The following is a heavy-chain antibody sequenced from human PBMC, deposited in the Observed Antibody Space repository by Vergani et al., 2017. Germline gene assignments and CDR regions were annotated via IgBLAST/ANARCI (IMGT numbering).Heavy chain of an antibody. CDR1: GFRFSSYG. CDR3: AKDLGGYNSISCSYYIEV. D-gene: IGHD3-10*01. J-gene: IGHJ6*03. Sequence: QVQLVESGGGVVQPGRSLRLSCAASGFRFSSYGMNWVRQAPGKGLEWVAVIWYDGSNKYYADSVKGRFTISRDNSQNTVNLQMNSLRVDDTAVYYCAKDLGGYNSISCSYYIEVWGKGTTVT. CDR2: IWYDGSNK. V-gene: IGHV3-33*06.